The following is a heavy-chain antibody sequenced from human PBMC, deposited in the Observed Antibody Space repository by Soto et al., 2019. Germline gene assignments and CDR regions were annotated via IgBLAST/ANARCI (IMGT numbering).Heavy chain of an antibody. V-gene: IGHV1-69*02. CDR2: IIPILGIA. J-gene: IGHJ4*02. Sequence: QVQLVQSGAEVKKPGSSVKVSCKASGGTFSSYTISWVRQAPGQGLEWMGRIIPILGIANYAQNFQGKVTITADKSTSTAYMELSSLRSEDTAVYYCARSTTVVNYFDYWGQGTLVTVSS. CDR3: ARSTTVVNYFDY. D-gene: IGHD2-15*01. CDR1: GGTFSSYT.